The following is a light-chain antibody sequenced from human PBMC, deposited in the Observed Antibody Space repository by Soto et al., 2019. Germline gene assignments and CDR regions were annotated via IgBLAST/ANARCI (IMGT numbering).Light chain of an antibody. Sequence: EIVLTQSPATLSLSPGERATLSCRASQSFSSYLAWYQQKRGQAPRLLIYDASKRATGIPARFSGSGSGTDFTLSISSLEPEDFAVYYCQQRSDWPLTFGGGTKVEIK. V-gene: IGKV3-11*01. CDR3: QQRSDWPLT. CDR2: DAS. J-gene: IGKJ4*01. CDR1: QSFSSY.